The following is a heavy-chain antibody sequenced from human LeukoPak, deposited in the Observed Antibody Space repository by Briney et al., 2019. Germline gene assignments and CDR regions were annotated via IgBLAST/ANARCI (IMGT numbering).Heavy chain of an antibody. J-gene: IGHJ4*02. CDR3: ARDEYFDWLFLDY. CDR1: GFTFSSYS. D-gene: IGHD3-9*01. CDR2: ISSSSSTI. V-gene: IGHV3-48*04. Sequence: GGSLRLSCATSGFTFSSYSMNWVRQAPGKGLEWVSYISSSSSTIYYADSVKGRFTISRDNAKNSLYLQMNSLRAEDTAVYYCARDEYFDWLFLDYWGQGTLVTVSS.